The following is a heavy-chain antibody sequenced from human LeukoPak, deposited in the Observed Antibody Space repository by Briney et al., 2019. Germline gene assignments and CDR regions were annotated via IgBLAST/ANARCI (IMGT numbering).Heavy chain of an antibody. V-gene: IGHV3-64*01. CDR2: ISSNGGST. CDR1: GFTFSSYA. J-gene: IGHJ3*02. D-gene: IGHD2-2*02. CDR3: ARDRDCSSTSCYKGAFDI. Sequence: GGSLRLSCAASGFTFSSYAMHWVRQAPGKGLEYVSAISSNGGSTYYANSVKGRFTISRDNSKNTLYLQMGSLRTEDMAVYYCARDRDCSSTSCYKGAFDIWGQGTMVTVSS.